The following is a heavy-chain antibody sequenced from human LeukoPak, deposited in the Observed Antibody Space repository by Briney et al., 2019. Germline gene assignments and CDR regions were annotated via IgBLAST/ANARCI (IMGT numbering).Heavy chain of an antibody. D-gene: IGHD3-3*01. CDR3: ARDRYDFWSGYYLYYYYYYMDV. CDR2: ISSSSSTI. Sequence: PGGSLRLSCAASGFTFSSYSMNWVRQAPGKGLEWVSYISSSSSTIYYADSVKGRFTISRDNAKNSLYLQMNSLRAEDTAVYYCARDRYDFWSGYYLYYYYYYMDVWGKGTTVTVSS. V-gene: IGHV3-48*01. J-gene: IGHJ6*03. CDR1: GFTFSSYS.